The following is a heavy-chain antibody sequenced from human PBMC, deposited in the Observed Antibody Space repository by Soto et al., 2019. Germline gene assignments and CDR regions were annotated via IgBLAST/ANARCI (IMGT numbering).Heavy chain of an antibody. V-gene: IGHV1-58*02. D-gene: IGHD5-18*01. CDR3: AAVPIGYSYGYPTGYYYMDV. J-gene: IGHJ6*03. CDR1: GFTFTSSA. CDR2: IVVGSGNT. Sequence: GASVNVSCKASGFTFTSSAMQWVRQARGQRLEWIGWIVVGSGNTNYAQKFQGRVTITRDMSTSTAYMELSSLRSEDTAVYYCAAVPIGYSYGYPTGYYYMDVWGKGTTVTVSS.